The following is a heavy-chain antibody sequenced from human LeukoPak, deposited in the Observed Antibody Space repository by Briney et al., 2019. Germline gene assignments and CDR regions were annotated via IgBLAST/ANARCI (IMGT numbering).Heavy chain of an antibody. CDR3: ARDFSSGWSDYYYYMDV. D-gene: IGHD6-19*01. J-gene: IGHJ6*03. CDR2: MNPNSGNT. V-gene: IGHV1-8*02. Sequence: ASVKVSCKVSGYTFTGYYMHWVRQAPGQGLEWMGWMNPNSGNTGYAQKFQGRVTMTRNTSISTAYMELSSLRSEDTAVYYCARDFSSGWSDYYYYMDVWGKGTTVTVSS. CDR1: GYTFTGYY.